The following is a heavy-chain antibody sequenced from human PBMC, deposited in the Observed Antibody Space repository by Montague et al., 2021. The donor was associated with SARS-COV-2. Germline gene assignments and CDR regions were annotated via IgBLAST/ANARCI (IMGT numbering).Heavy chain of an antibody. Sequence: SETLSLTCSRLGSWNSGADRKSTRLNPRHQKNSYADISHKKKTNYNPSLKSRVTISLDTSKNQFSLKLSSVTAAYTAVYYCARGYDYVWGSYRYLHWFDPWGQRTLVTVSS. J-gene: IGHJ5*02. D-gene: IGHD3-16*02. CDR3: ARGYDYVWGSYRYLHWFDP. CDR2: ISHKKKT. V-gene: IGHV4-34*01. CDR1: GSWNSGAD.